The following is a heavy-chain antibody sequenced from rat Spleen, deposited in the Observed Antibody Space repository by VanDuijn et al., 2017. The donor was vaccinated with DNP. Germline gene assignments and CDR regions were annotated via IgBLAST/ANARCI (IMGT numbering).Heavy chain of an antibody. CDR1: GLSLTSNS. D-gene: IGHD1-12*02. V-gene: IGHV2-47*01. CDR2: RWSNGNT. J-gene: IGHJ3*01. Sequence: QVQLKESGPGLVQPSQTLSLTCTVSGLSLTSNSVSWIRQPPGQGLEWMGVRWSNGNTDYNSAIKSRLSISRDTSKSHVFLKMNSVQTEDTAMYFCARSQGYYFDGSYYPFAYWGQGTLVTVSS. CDR3: ARSQGYYFDGSYYPFAY.